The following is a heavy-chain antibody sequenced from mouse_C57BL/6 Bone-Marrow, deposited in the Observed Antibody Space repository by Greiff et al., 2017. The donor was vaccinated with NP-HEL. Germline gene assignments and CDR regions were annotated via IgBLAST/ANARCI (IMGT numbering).Heavy chain of an antibody. CDR3: ARWDYYYGCRERYAMAY. CDR2: IHPNSGST. Sequence: QVQLQQPGAELVKPGASVKLSCKASGYTFTSYWMHWVKQRPGQGLEWIGMIHPNSGSTNYNEKFKSKATLTVDKSSSKAYMQLSSLTSAYSAVYYCARWDYYYGCRERYAMAYWGQGTSVTVSS. D-gene: IGHD1-1*01. V-gene: IGHV1-64*01. CDR1: GYTFTSYW. J-gene: IGHJ4*01.